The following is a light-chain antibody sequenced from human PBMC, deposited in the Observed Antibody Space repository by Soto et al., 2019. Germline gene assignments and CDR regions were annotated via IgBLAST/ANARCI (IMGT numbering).Light chain of an antibody. CDR3: HSYASSLSAVV. CDR2: EVS. V-gene: IGLV2-11*01. J-gene: IGLJ2*01. CDR1: SSDIGGGKY. Sequence: QSALTQPRSVSGSPGQRVTISCTGTSSDIGGGKYVSWYQQHPDKAPKLLIFEVSNRPSGVPNRFSGSKSGNSASLAISGLQAEDEADYYCHSYASSLSAVVFGGGTKLTVL.